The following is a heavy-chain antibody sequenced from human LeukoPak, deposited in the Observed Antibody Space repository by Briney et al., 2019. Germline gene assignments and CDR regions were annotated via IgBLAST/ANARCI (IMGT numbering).Heavy chain of an antibody. Sequence: SETLSLTCTVSGGSISSYYWSWIRQPPGKGLEWIGYIYYSGSTNYNPSLKSRVTISVDTSKNQFSLKLSSVTAADTAVYYCARNSSSWYDFGDYYYYMDVCGKGTTVTVSS. J-gene: IGHJ6*03. CDR1: GGSISSYY. CDR2: IYYSGST. V-gene: IGHV4-59*01. CDR3: ARNSSSWYDFGDYYYYMDV. D-gene: IGHD6-13*01.